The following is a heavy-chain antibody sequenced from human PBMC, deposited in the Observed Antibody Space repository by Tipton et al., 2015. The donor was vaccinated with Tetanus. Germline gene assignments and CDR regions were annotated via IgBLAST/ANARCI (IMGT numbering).Heavy chain of an antibody. D-gene: IGHD1-26*01. Sequence: TLSLTCTVSGGSITSGGYYWSWIRQHPGKGLEWIGDIYYSGSTYYNPSLKSRVTISVDTSKNQFSLKLNSVTAADTAVYYCAREQARGARGWTYFDYWGQGTLVTVSS. CDR3: AREQARGARGWTYFDY. J-gene: IGHJ4*02. CDR2: IYYSGST. V-gene: IGHV4-31*03. CDR1: GGSITSGGYY.